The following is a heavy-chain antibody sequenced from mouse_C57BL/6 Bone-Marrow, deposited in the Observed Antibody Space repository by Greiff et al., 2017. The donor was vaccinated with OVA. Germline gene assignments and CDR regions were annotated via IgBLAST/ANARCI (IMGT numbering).Heavy chain of an antibody. CDR2: IDPANGNT. J-gene: IGHJ1*03. Sequence: EVKLQESVAELVRPGASVKLSCTASGFNIKNTYMHWVKQRPEQGLEWIGRIDPANGNTKYAPKFQGKATITADTSSNTAYLQLSSLTSEDTAIYYCARSHYYGSSYYWYFDVWGTGTTVTVSS. CDR1: GFNIKNTY. CDR3: ARSHYYGSSYYWYFDV. V-gene: IGHV14-3*01. D-gene: IGHD1-1*01.